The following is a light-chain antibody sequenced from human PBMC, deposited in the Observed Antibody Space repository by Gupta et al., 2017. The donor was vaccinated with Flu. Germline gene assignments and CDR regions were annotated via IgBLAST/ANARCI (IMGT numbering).Light chain of an antibody. CDR1: QRRVYNEGSNV. CDR3: KQCEHWPWA. CDR2: LGS. V-gene: IGKV2-30*01. J-gene: IGKJ1*01. Sequence: VALGQPASIYCSASQRRVYNEGSNVLNWFQQRPGQAPRRLIYLGSHRDYGVPDRFSGSGSGTDFTLKISSGEADDVGIYCCKQCEHWPWAFGEGTKVEIK.